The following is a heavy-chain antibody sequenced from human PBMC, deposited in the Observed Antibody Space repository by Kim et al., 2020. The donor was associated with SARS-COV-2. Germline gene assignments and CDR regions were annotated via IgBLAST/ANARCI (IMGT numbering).Heavy chain of an antibody. CDR3: AGEHWGCSSTSCYNYYDYGMDV. Sequence: SETLSLTCTVSGGSISSSSYYWGWIRQPPGQGLEWIGSIYYSGSTYYNPSLKSRVTISVDTSKNQFSLKLSSVTAADTAVYYCAGEHWGCSSTSCYNYYDYGMDVWGQGTTVTVSS. D-gene: IGHD2-2*02. CDR1: GGSISSSSYY. V-gene: IGHV4-39*02. J-gene: IGHJ6*02. CDR2: IYYSGST.